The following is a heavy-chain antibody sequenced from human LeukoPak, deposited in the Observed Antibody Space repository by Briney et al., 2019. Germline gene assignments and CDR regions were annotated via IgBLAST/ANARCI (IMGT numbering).Heavy chain of an antibody. Sequence: PGGSLRLSCAASGFTFSSYSMNWVRQAPGKGLEWVSYISSSSSTIYYADSVKGRFTISRDNAKNSLYLQMNSLRAEDTAVYYCAKAPPCSSSTSCYIRANWFDPWGQGTLVTVSS. CDR1: GFTFSSYS. CDR3: AKAPPCSSSTSCYIRANWFDP. D-gene: IGHD2-2*02. CDR2: ISSSSSTI. J-gene: IGHJ5*02. V-gene: IGHV3-48*01.